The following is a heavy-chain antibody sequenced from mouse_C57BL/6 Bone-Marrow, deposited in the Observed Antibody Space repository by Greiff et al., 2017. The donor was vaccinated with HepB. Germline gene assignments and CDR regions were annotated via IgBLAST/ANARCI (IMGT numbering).Heavy chain of an antibody. CDR3: ARSGLPYYFDY. V-gene: IGHV1-76*01. CDR2: IYPGSGNT. D-gene: IGHD3-1*01. Sequence: QVHVKQSGAELVRPGASVKLSCKASGYTFTDYYINWVKQRPGQGLEWIARIYPGSGNTYYNEKFKGKATLTAEKSSSTAYMQLSSLTSEDSAVYFCARSGLPYYFDYWGQGTTLTVSS. CDR1: GYTFTDYY. J-gene: IGHJ2*01.